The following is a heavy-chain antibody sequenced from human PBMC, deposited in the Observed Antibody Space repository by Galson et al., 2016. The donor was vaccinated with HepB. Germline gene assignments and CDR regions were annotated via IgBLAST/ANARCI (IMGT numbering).Heavy chain of an antibody. D-gene: IGHD3-3*01. CDR2: ISPSGGST. V-gene: IGHV1-46*01. J-gene: IGHJ5*02. Sequence: SVKVSCKASGYTFTSYYMHWVRQAPGQGLEWMGIISPSGGSTSYAQKFQGRVTMTRDTSTSTVYMELSSLRSEDTAVYYCARQRGGDFWSGFVAYNWFDPWGQGTLVTVSS. CDR1: GYTFTSYY. CDR3: ARQRGGDFWSGFVAYNWFDP.